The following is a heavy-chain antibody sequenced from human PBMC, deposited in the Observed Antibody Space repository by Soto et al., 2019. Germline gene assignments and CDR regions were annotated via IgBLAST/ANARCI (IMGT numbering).Heavy chain of an antibody. J-gene: IGHJ4*02. D-gene: IGHD3-22*01. CDR2: ISAFNGNT. Sequence: ASVKVSCKASGGTFSSYTINWVRQAPGQGLEWLGWISAFNGNTNYAQKLQDRVTLTTDTSTSTAYMELRSLTSDDTAVYYCARGGSPMRYVLDYWGQGTPVTVSS. CDR1: GGTFSSYT. CDR3: ARGGSPMRYVLDY. V-gene: IGHV1-18*01.